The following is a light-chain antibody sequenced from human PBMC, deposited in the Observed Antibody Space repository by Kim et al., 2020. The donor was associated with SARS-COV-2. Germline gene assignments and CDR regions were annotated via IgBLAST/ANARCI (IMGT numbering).Light chain of an antibody. Sequence: HSVTITCPGSSSDIGSNTVNWYPHLPGAAPKLLIFRNNKRPSGVPDRFSGSKSGTSASLAISGLQSEEEADYYCAAWNGSLRGYVVFGGGTQLTVL. CDR1: SSDIGSNT. V-gene: IGLV1-44*01. CDR3: AAWNGSLRGYVV. J-gene: IGLJ2*01. CDR2: RNN.